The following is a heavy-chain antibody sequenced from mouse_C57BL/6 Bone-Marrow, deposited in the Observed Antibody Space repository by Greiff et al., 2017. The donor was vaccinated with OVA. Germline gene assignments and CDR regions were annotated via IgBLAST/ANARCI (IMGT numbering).Heavy chain of an antibody. V-gene: IGHV1-76*01. CDR3: AREVYYGNLWFAY. Sequence: VQLQHSGAELVRPGASVKLSCKASGYTFTDYYINWVKQRPGQGLEWIARIYPGSGNTYYNEKFKGKATLTAEKSSSTAYMQLSSLTSEDSAVYFCAREVYYGNLWFAYWGQGTLVTVSA. D-gene: IGHD2-1*01. J-gene: IGHJ3*01. CDR2: IYPGSGNT. CDR1: GYTFTDYY.